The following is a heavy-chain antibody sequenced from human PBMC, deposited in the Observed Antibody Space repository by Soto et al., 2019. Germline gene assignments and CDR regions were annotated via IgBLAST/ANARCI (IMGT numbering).Heavy chain of an antibody. Sequence: QVQLVQSGAEVKKPGASVKVSCKASGYTFTSYDINWVRQATGQALEWMGWMNANSGNTGYAQKFQGRVTMTRHTSISTAYMELSSLRSEDTAVSYCAREHSSSWRFDYWGQGTLVTVSS. V-gene: IGHV1-8*01. CDR1: GYTFTSYD. CDR3: AREHSSSWRFDY. CDR2: MNANSGNT. D-gene: IGHD6-13*01. J-gene: IGHJ4*02.